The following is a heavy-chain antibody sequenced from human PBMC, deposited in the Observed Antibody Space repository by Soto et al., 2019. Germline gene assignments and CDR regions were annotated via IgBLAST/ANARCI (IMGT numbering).Heavy chain of an antibody. Sequence: GGSLRLSCAASGFTFSSYGMHWVRQAPGKGLEWVAVISYDGSNKYYADSVKGRFTISRDNSKNTLYLQMNSLRAEDTAVYYCAKVLRELLRYYYGMDVWGQGTTVTVS. V-gene: IGHV3-30*18. J-gene: IGHJ6*02. CDR3: AKVLRELLRYYYGMDV. CDR1: GFTFSSYG. CDR2: ISYDGSNK. D-gene: IGHD1-26*01.